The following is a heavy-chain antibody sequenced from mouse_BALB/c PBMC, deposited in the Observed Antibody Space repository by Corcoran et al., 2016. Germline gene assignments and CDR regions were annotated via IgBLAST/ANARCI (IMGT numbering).Heavy chain of an antibody. CDR1: GFSLSTSGMG. V-gene: IGHV8-12*01. Sequence: QVTLNESGPGILQPSQTLSLTCSFSGFSLSTSGMGVSWIRQPSGKGLEWLAHIYWDDDKRYNPSRKSRLTISKDTSRNQVFLKITSVDTADTATYYCARSSDGYPFAYWGQGTLVTVSA. CDR2: IYWDDDK. J-gene: IGHJ3*01. D-gene: IGHD2-3*01. CDR3: ARSSDGYPFAY.